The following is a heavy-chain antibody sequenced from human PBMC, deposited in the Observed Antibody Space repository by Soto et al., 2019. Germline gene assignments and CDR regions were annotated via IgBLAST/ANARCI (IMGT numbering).Heavy chain of an antibody. D-gene: IGHD3-9*01. J-gene: IGHJ6*02. Sequence: LSLTCTVSGGSISTYYWSWIRQPPGKGLEWLGYMYYSGSTNYNPSLKSRVTISVDTSKNQFSLKLSSVTAADTAVYYCARLMTGYSLYYYYGMDVWGQGTTVTVSS. CDR3: ARLMTGYSLYYYYGMDV. CDR2: MYYSGST. CDR1: GGSISTYY. V-gene: IGHV4-59*01.